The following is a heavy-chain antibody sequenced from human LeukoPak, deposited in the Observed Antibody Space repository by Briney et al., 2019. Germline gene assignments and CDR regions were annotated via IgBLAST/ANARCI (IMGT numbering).Heavy chain of an antibody. Sequence: GGSLRLSCAASGFTFSSYEMNWVRHAPAKGLEWVSYISSRGSTIYYADSVKCRFTISRDNAKNSLYLQKNSLRAEDTAVYYCARDGMVRGVIAIYYMDVWGKGTTVTISS. CDR2: ISSRGSTI. CDR3: ARDGMVRGVIAIYYMDV. CDR1: GFTFSSYE. D-gene: IGHD3-10*01. V-gene: IGHV3-48*03. J-gene: IGHJ6*03.